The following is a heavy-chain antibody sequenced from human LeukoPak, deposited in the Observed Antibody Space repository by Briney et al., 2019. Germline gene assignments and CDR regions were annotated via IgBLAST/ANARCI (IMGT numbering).Heavy chain of an antibody. Sequence: GGSLRLSCAASGFTFSSYEMNWVRQAPGKGLEWVSYISSSGSTIYYADSVKGRFTISRDNAKNSLYLQMNSLRAEDTAVYYCARGAQGQQLWTDYFDYWGQGTLVTVSS. J-gene: IGHJ4*02. CDR2: ISSSGSTI. V-gene: IGHV3-48*03. CDR1: GFTFSSYE. D-gene: IGHD6-13*01. CDR3: ARGAQGQQLWTDYFDY.